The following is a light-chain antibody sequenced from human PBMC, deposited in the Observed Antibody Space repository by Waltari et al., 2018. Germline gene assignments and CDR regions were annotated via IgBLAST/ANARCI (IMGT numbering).Light chain of an antibody. V-gene: IGKV3-11*01. CDR1: QSVSNS. CDR2: DAS. J-gene: IGKJ4*02. CDR3: QQRSNWPR. Sequence: EIVLTQSPATLSLSPGERATLSCRASQSVSNSLAWYQPKPGQAPRLLIYDASTKATCIPARFSGSGSGTDFTLTISSLEPEDFAVYYCQQRSNWPRFGGGTRVEI.